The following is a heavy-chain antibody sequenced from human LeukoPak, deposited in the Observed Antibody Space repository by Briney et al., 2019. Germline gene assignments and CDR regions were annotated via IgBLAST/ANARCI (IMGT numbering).Heavy chain of an antibody. CDR3: ARDPVGGSTIFDS. V-gene: IGHV6-1*01. J-gene: IGHJ4*02. CDR2: TYFRSKWYY. Sequence: SQTLSLTCAISGASVSSDSAAWNWIRQSPSRGLEWLARTYFRSKWYYDYALAVKGRITINPDTSKNQFSLQLNSVTPEDTAVYFCARDPVGGSTIFDSWGQGTLVTVSS. CDR1: GASVSSDSAA. D-gene: IGHD1-26*01.